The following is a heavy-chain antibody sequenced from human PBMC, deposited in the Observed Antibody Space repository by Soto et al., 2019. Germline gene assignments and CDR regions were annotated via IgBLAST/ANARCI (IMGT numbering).Heavy chain of an antibody. CDR3: AREPFNGTYFDY. D-gene: IGHD2-8*01. V-gene: IGHV3-21*01. J-gene: IGHJ4*02. CDR2: ISSSSSYI. Sequence: EVQLVESGGGLVKPGGSLRLSCAASGFTFSSYSMNWVRQAPGKGLEWVSSISSSSSYIYYADSVKGRFTISRDNAKNSLYLQMNSLRAEDTAVYYCAREPFNGTYFDYWGQGTLVTVSS. CDR1: GFTFSSYS.